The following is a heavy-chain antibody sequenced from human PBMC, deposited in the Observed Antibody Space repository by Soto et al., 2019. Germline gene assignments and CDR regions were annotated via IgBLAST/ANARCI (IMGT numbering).Heavy chain of an antibody. V-gene: IGHV3-43D*04. J-gene: IGHJ6*02. D-gene: IGHD6-19*01. CDR1: GFTFDDYA. CDR3: AKDTGGEVAGVYYYGMDV. Sequence: GGSLRLSCAASGFTFDDYAMHWVRQAPGKGLEWVSLISWDGGSTYYADSVKGRFTISRDNSKNSLYLQMNSLRAEDTALYYCAKDTGGEVAGVYYYGMDVWGQGTTVTVSS. CDR2: ISWDGGST.